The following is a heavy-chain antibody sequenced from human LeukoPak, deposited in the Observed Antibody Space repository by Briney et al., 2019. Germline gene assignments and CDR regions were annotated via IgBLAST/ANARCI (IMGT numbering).Heavy chain of an antibody. D-gene: IGHD6-19*01. J-gene: IGHJ3*02. CDR2: INHSGST. Sequence: PPETLSLTCAVYGGSFSGYYWSWIRQPPGKGLEWIGEINHSGSTNYNPSLKSRVTISVDTSKNQFSLKLSSVTAADTAVYYCARQSSGPTDAFDIWGQGTMVTVSS. V-gene: IGHV4-34*01. CDR1: GGSFSGYY. CDR3: ARQSSGPTDAFDI.